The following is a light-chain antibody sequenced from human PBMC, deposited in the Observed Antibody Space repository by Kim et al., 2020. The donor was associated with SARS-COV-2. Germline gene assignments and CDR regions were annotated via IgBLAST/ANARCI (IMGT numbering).Light chain of an antibody. CDR2: KAS. CDR3: QQYNSYPWT. CDR1: QSISTW. V-gene: IGKV1-5*03. Sequence: ASVGDRGTITCRASQSISTWLAWYQQKPGKAPKLLIYKASSLESGVPSRFSGSGSGTDFTLTVSSLQPDDFATYYCQQYNSYPWTFGQGTKVDIK. J-gene: IGKJ1*01.